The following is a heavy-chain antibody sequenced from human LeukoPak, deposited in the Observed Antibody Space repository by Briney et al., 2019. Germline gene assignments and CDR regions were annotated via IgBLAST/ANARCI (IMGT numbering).Heavy chain of an antibody. D-gene: IGHD6-6*01. CDR2: IYHDGST. CDR3: AREQGYSSSSSSWFDP. V-gene: IGHV4-4*02. CDR1: GGSISSNNW. J-gene: IGHJ5*02. Sequence: SETLSLTCAVSGGSISSNNWWIWVRQSPEKGLEWIGEIYHDGSTNYNPSLKSRVTISMDKSKNQLSLKLNFVTAADTAVYYCAREQGYSSSSSSWFDPWGQGTLVTVSS.